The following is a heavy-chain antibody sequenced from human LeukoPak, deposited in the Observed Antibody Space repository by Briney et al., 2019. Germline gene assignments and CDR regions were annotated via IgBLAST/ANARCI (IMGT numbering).Heavy chain of an antibody. CDR1: GFTFNNYG. D-gene: IGHD6-19*01. J-gene: IGHJ4*02. CDR3: ARGSSRGWYPYLDY. Sequence: GGSLRLSCAASGFTFNNYGIHWVRQAPGKGLEWVAIIWSDGSIKHYADSVEGRFTTPRDNSKNTLYLQMNGLRAEDTAVYYCARGSSRGWYPYLDYWGQGALVTLSS. CDR2: IWSDGSIK. V-gene: IGHV3-33*01.